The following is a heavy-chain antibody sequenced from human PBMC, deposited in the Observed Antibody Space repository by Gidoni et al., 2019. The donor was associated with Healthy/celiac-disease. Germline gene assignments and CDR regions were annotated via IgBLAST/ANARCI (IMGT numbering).Heavy chain of an antibody. CDR3: ARDGGGWTYYDSSGYADY. V-gene: IGHV3-21*01. CDR2: ISSSSSYI. Sequence: EVQLVESGGGLVKPGGSLRLSCAASGFTFSRYRMNWVRQAPGKGLEWVSSISSSSSYIYYADSVKGRFTISRDNAKNSLYLQMNSLRAEDTAVYYCARDGGGWTYYDSSGYADYWGQGTLVTVSS. CDR1: GFTFSRYR. D-gene: IGHD3-22*01. J-gene: IGHJ4*02.